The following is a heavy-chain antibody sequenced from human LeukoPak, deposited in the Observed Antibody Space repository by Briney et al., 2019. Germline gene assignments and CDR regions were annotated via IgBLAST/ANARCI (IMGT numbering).Heavy chain of an antibody. CDR1: GFTFSDYY. D-gene: IGHD3-9*01. J-gene: IGHJ4*02. Sequence: GGSLRLSCAASGFTFSDYYMGWIRQAPGKGLEWVSYISSSGSTIYYADSVKGRFTISRDNAKNSLYLQMNSLRAEDTAVYYCARDIVRYFDWDWGQGTLVTVSS. CDR2: ISSSGSTI. CDR3: ARDIVRYFDWD. V-gene: IGHV3-11*01.